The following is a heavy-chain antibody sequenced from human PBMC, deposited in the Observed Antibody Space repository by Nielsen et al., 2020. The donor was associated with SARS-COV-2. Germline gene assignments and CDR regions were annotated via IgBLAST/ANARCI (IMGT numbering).Heavy chain of an antibody. V-gene: IGHV3-15*01. J-gene: IGHJ6*02. CDR2: IKSKNAGGTT. CDR1: GITFSDAW. CDR3: TTPPYDSGGYYYYYYYGMDV. Sequence: GGSLRLSCAASGITFSDAWVSWVRQAPGKGLEWVGRIKSKNAGGTTDYAAPVKGRFTISRDDSKKTLYLQMNSLKTEDTAVYYCTTPPYDSGGYYYYYYYGMDVWGQGTTVTVSS. D-gene: IGHD3-22*01.